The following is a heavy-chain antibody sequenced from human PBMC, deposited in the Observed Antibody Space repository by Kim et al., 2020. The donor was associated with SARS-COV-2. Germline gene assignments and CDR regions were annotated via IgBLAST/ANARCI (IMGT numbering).Heavy chain of an antibody. CDR2: IYYTGTT. V-gene: IGHV4-39*01. CDR3: RGGERYGEFDF. J-gene: IGHJ4*02. Sequence: SETLSLTCTVSGDSISSTSSYYWGWIRQPPGKGLDYIGSIYYTGTTHYNPSLESRVTISVDTSKNQFSLKMSSVTAADTAVYYCRGGERYGEFDFWGQGTLVTVSS. CDR1: GDSISSTSSYY. D-gene: IGHD3-16*01.